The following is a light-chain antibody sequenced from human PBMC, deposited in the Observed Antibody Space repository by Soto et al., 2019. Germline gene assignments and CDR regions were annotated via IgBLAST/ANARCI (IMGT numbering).Light chain of an antibody. Sequence: EIVLTQSPGTLSFSPGERATLSCRASQSVSSSYLAWYQQKPGQAPRLLIYGASSRPTGIPERFSGSGSGTDFTLTISRLEPEDFAVYYCQQYGNSWTFGQGTKVDIK. CDR2: GAS. J-gene: IGKJ1*01. CDR1: QSVSSSY. CDR3: QQYGNSWT. V-gene: IGKV3-20*01.